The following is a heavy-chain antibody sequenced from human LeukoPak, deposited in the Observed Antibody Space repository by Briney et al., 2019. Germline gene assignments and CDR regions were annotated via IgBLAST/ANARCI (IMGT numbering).Heavy chain of an antibody. Sequence: GGSLRLSCAASGFTFSSYAMTWVRQAPGKGLEWVAFIRYDGSNKYYADSVKGRFTISRDNSKNTLYLQMNNLRAEDTALYYCAKDFDSDYDSTGYGASFSYWGQGTLVTVSS. J-gene: IGHJ4*02. CDR1: GFTFSSYA. D-gene: IGHD3-22*01. V-gene: IGHV3-30*02. CDR2: IRYDGSNK. CDR3: AKDFDSDYDSTGYGASFSY.